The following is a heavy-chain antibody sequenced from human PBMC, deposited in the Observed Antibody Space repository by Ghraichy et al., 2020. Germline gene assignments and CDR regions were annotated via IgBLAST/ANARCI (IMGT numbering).Heavy chain of an antibody. V-gene: IGHV4-4*09. CDR1: GGSISSYY. CDR3: ARRRAITIFGVVTHYYGMDV. CDR2: IYTSGST. D-gene: IGHD3-3*01. Sequence: SETLSLTCTVSGGSISSYYWSWIRQPPGKGLEWIGYIYTSGSTNYNPSLKSRVTISVDTSKNQFSLKLSSVTAADTAVYYCARRRAITIFGVVTHYYGMDVWSQGTTVTVFS. J-gene: IGHJ6*02.